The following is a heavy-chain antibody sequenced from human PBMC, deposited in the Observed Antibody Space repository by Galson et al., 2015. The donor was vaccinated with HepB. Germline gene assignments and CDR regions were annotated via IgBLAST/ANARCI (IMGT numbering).Heavy chain of an antibody. CDR3: AKMEGLHYHQYHMDA. V-gene: IGHV3-30*18. CDR1: GFSFNTYS. Sequence: SLRLSCAASGFSFNTYSMHWVRQAPGKGLEWVAAITSAGDKQYYTDSVRGRFTISRDNSNNMMYLQMNSLRPEDTSVYYCAKMEGLHYHQYHMDAWGKGTTVTVSS. CDR2: ITSAGDKQ. J-gene: IGHJ6*03. D-gene: IGHD1-14*01.